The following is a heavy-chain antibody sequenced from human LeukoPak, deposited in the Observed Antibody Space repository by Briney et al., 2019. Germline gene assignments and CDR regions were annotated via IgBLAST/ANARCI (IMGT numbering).Heavy chain of an antibody. CDR3: ARGLDRSKTGY. J-gene: IGHJ4*02. CDR1: SESFSGGY. V-gene: IGHV4-34*01. D-gene: IGHD2-2*03. CDR2: ISDNEGI. Sequence: SETLSLTCSVYSESFSGGYWSWIRQAPGKGLDWIGEISDNEGIKYSPSLKSRVTISVDTSKNQFSLKLTSVTAADTAVYYCARGLDRSKTGYWGQGSLVTASS.